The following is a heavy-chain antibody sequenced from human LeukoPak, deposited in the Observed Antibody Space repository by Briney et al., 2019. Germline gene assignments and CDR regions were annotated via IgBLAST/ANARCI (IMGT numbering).Heavy chain of an antibody. Sequence: ASVKVSCKASGYTFTSYDINWVRQAPGQGLEWMGWISAYNGNTKYTQKLQDRVTMTTDSSTSTAYMELKTLRSDDTAVYFCARAGYSRFVDDLDYWGQGTLVIVSS. D-gene: IGHD1-26*01. CDR3: ARAGYSRFVDDLDY. CDR1: GYTFTSYD. J-gene: IGHJ4*02. V-gene: IGHV1-18*01. CDR2: ISAYNGNT.